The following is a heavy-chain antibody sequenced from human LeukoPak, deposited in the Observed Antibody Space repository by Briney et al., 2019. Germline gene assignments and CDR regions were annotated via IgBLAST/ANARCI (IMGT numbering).Heavy chain of an antibody. V-gene: IGHV4-34*01. J-gene: IGHJ3*02. CDR3: ARCNYDAFDI. D-gene: IGHD4-11*01. CDR1: GGSLRAYS. Sequence: SETLSLTCAVYGGSLRAYSWSWIRQPPGKGLEWFGEINHGGSTNYNPSLESRVTISVDTSKNQFSLRLRSVTAADTAVYYCARCNYDAFDIWGQGTMVTVSS. CDR2: INHGGST.